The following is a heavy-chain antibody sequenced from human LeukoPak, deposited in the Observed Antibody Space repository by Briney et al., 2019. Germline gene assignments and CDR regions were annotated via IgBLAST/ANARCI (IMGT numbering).Heavy chain of an antibody. CDR3: ARDSAPVTTAGTFDY. J-gene: IGHJ4*02. D-gene: IGHD6-19*01. V-gene: IGHV1-69*04. CDR2: IIPILGIA. CDR1: GGTFSSYA. Sequence: SVKVPCKASGGTFSSYAISWVRHAPGQGLEWMGRIIPILGIANYAQKFQGRVTITADKSTSTAYMELSSLRSEDTAVYYCARDSAPVTTAGTFDYWGQGTLVTVSS.